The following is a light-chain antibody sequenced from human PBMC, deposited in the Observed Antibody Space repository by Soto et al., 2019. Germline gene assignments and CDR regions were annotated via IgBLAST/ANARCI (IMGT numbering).Light chain of an antibody. CDR1: QSVSSN. Sequence: EIVMTQSPATLSVSPGERATLSCRASQSVSSNLAWYQQKPGQAARLLIYGASTRATGLPTRFSGSGSGTEFTLTISSLQSEDFADYYCQQYNNWPPTVSTFTFGQGTKLEIK. J-gene: IGKJ2*01. CDR2: GAS. CDR3: QQYNNWPPTVSTFT. V-gene: IGKV3-15*01.